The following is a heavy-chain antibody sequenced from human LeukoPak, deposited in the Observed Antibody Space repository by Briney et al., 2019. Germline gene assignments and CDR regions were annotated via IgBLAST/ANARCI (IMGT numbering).Heavy chain of an antibody. Sequence: GGSLRLSCTVSRFTVSSNSMSWVRQAPGKGLEWVSFIYSDNTHYSDSVKGRFTISRDNSKNTLYPQMNSLRAEDTAVYYCARRAGAYSHPYDYWGQGTLVTVSS. V-gene: IGHV3-53*01. CDR1: RFTVSSNS. CDR3: ARRAGAYSHPYDY. CDR2: IYSDNT. D-gene: IGHD4/OR15-4a*01. J-gene: IGHJ4*02.